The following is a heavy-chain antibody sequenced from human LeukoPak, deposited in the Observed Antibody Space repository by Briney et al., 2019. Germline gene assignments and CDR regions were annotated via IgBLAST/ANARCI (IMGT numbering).Heavy chain of an antibody. CDR1: GFTFSSYG. V-gene: IGHV3-33*01. D-gene: IGHD6-6*01. J-gene: IGHJ4*02. CDR2: IWFDGSNK. CDR3: ARSSSLPQDFDY. Sequence: PGGSLRHSCAASGFTFSSYGMHWVRQAPGKGLEWVAVIWFDGSNKYYADSVKGRFTISRDNSKNTLYLQMSSPRAEDTAVYYCARSSSLPQDFDYWGQGTLVTVSS.